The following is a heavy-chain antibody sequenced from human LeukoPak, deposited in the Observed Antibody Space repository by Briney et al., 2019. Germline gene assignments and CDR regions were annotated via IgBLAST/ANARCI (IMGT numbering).Heavy chain of an antibody. Sequence: GGSLRLSCAASGFTVSSNYMSWVRQAPGKGLEWVSVIYSGGSTYYADSLKGRFTISRDNSKNTLYLQMNSLRAEDTAVYYCVRVRGRYYYDSSGLSPGEFDYWGQGTLVTVSS. J-gene: IGHJ4*02. V-gene: IGHV3-53*01. CDR1: GFTVSSNY. CDR2: IYSGGST. CDR3: VRVRGRYYYDSSGLSPGEFDY. D-gene: IGHD3-22*01.